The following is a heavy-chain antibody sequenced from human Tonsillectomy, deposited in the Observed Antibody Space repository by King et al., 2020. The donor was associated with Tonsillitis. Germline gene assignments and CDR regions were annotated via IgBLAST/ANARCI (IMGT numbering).Heavy chain of an antibody. CDR1: DYSISSGYY. CDR3: ASLVTGDTFDI. J-gene: IGHJ3*02. CDR2: IYHSGST. D-gene: IGHD2-21*02. Sequence: QLQESGPGLVKPSETLSLTCTVSDYSISSGYYWGWIRQPPGKGLEWIGSIYHSGSTYYNPSLKSRVTISVDTSKNQFSLKLSSVTAADTAVYYWASLVTGDTFDIWGQGTMVAVSS. V-gene: IGHV4-38-2*02.